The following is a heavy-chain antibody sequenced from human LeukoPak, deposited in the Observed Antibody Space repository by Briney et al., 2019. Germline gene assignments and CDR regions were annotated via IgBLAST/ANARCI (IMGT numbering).Heavy chain of an antibody. CDR3: ATRGSRGYYGSGSQRSWFDP. CDR1: GGSFSGYY. CDR2: INHSGST. Sequence: SETLSLTCAVYGGSFSGYYWSWIRQPPGKGLEWIGEINHSGSTNYNPSLKSRVTISVDTSKNQFSLKLSSVTAADTAVYYCATRGSRGYYGSGSQRSWFDPWGQGTLVTVSS. J-gene: IGHJ5*02. D-gene: IGHD3-10*01. V-gene: IGHV4-34*01.